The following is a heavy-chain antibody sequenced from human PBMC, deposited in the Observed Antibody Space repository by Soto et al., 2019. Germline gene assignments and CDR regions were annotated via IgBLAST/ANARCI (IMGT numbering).Heavy chain of an antibody. Sequence: ASETLSLTCTVSGASITGSSYWSWIRQPAGKGLEWIGRFSLSGTTNYNPSLRSRVTMSADVSKNQFSLRLTSVTAADTALYYCARGMTPPGAPAWYYFDSWGQEPWSPSPQ. CDR1: GASITGSSY. J-gene: IGHJ4*01. V-gene: IGHV4-4*07. D-gene: IGHD2-8*02. CDR2: FSLSGTT. CDR3: ARGMTPPGAPAWYYFDS.